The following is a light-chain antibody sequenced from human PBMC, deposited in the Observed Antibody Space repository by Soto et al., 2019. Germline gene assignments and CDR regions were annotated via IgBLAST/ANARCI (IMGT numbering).Light chain of an antibody. J-gene: IGLJ3*02. V-gene: IGLV2-14*01. CDR3: ISYTSTRTLV. CDR2: EVS. CDR1: SSDVGGYNY. Sequence: QSALTQPASVSGSPGQSITISCTGTSSDVGGYNYVSWYQHHPGKAPKLMIYEVSNRPSGISNRFSGSKSGNTASLTISGLQDEDEADYYCISYTSTRTLVFGGGTKVTVL.